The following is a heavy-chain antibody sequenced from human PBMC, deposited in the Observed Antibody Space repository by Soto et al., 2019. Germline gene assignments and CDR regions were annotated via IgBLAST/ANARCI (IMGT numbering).Heavy chain of an antibody. CDR1: GSTFTDFT. V-gene: IGHV3-23*01. CDR2: ISGDGLST. CDR3: ARRPDAFDI. Sequence: GGSLRLSCAGSGSTFTDFTMTWVRQAPGKGLEWVSAISGDGLSTYYAGSVKGRFTISRDNSKTTLYLQMNSLRAEDTAVYYCARRPDAFDIWGRGTMVTVS. J-gene: IGHJ3*02.